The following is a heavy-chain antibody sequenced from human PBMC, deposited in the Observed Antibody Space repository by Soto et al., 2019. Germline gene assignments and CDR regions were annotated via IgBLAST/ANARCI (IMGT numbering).Heavy chain of an antibody. CDR1: GYSFTSYW. D-gene: IGHD2-21*02. J-gene: IGHJ4*02. V-gene: IGHV5-51*07. Sequence: GESLKISCKGSGYSFTSYWIGWVHQMPGKGLEWMGIIYPGDSDTRYSPSFQGQVTISADKSISTAYLQWSSLKASDTAMYYCARHPYCGGDCYSGFDYWGQGTLVTVSS. CDR2: IYPGDSDT. CDR3: ARHPYCGGDCYSGFDY.